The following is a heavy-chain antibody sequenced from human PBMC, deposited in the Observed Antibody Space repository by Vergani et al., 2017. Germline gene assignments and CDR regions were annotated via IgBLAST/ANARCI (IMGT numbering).Heavy chain of an antibody. D-gene: IGHD3-10*01. CDR1: GFTFSSYA. CDR3: ATAGRLRGSGSSNRDFDY. CDR2: ISGSGSST. V-gene: IGHV3-23*01. Sequence: EVQLLESGGGLVQPGGSLRLSCGASGFTFSSYAMSWVRQAPGKGLEWVSTISGSGSSTYYAGSVKGRFTISRDNSKNTLYLQMNSLRAEDTAVYYCATAGRLRGSGSSNRDFDYWGQGTLVTVSS. J-gene: IGHJ4*02.